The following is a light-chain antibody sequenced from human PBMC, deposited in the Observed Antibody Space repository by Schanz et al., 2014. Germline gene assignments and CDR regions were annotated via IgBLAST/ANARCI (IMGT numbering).Light chain of an antibody. V-gene: IGLV2-14*03. Sequence: QSALTQPASVSGSPGQSITISCTGTSSDVGGYNYVSWYQQHPGKAPKLMIYDVNNRPSGVSNRFSGSKSGNTASLTISGLQAEDEADYYCQSYDSGLSGWVFGGGTKLTVL. CDR1: SSDVGGYNY. CDR2: DVN. CDR3: QSYDSGLSGWV. J-gene: IGLJ3*02.